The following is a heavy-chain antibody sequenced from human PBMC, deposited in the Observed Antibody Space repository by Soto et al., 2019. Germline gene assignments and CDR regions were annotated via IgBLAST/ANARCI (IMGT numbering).Heavy chain of an antibody. D-gene: IGHD5-18*01. CDR1: GGTFSSYA. V-gene: IGHV1-69*13. J-gene: IGHJ4*02. CDR3: ARDYRVDTAMVRFDY. Sequence: ASVKVSCKASGGTFSSYAISWVRQAPGQGLEWMGGIIPIFGTANYAQKFQGRVTITADESTSTAYMELSSLRSEDTAVYYCARDYRVDTAMVRFDYWGQGTLVTVSS. CDR2: IIPIFGTA.